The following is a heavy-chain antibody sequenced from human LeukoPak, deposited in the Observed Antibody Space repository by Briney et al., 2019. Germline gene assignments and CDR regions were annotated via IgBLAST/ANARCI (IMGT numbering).Heavy chain of an antibody. J-gene: IGHJ4*02. V-gene: IGHV3-23*01. CDR2: ISDTGATT. Sequence: SGGSLRLSCAGSGFTFSSYAMSLVRQAPGKGLDWVSAISDTGATTYDADSVKGRFTISRDNSRSTLYLQMDSLRAEDTALYYCAKDTSIGRYCTNGVCSPFDYWGQGTLVTVSS. CDR3: AKDTSIGRYCTNGVCSPFDY. D-gene: IGHD2-8*01. CDR1: GFTFSSYA.